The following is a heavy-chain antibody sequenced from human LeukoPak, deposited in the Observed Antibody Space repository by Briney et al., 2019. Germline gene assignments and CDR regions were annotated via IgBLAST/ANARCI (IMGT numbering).Heavy chain of an antibody. V-gene: IGHV4-59*01. CDR2: IYYSGST. D-gene: IGHD6-19*01. J-gene: IGHJ4*02. Sequence: PSETLSLTCTVSGGSISSYYWSWIRQPPGKGLEWTGYIYYSGSTNYNPSLKSRVTISVDTSKNQFSLKLSSVTAADTAVYYCARARVAVAGYYFDYWGQGTLVTVSS. CDR3: ARARVAVAGYYFDY. CDR1: GGSISSYY.